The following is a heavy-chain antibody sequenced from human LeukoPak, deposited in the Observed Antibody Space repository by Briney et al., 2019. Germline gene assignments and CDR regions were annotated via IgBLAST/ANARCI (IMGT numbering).Heavy chain of an antibody. D-gene: IGHD2-2*01. J-gene: IGHJ5*02. CDR1: GYTFTNYR. CDR3: VRGDIVVDSPAHYFDP. CDR2: IDPSSRGT. Sequence: ASVTVSFKASGYTFTNYRIHWVRQAPGQGREWVGWIDPSSRGTDYAQKFQARVTMTRDTSINTAYMELSRLTSHDTAIFYCVRGDIVVDSPAHYFDPWGQGTLVTVSS. V-gene: IGHV1-2*02.